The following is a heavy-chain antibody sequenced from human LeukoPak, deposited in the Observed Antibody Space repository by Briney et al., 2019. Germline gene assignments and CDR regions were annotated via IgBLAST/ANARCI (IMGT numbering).Heavy chain of an antibody. CDR2: INHSGST. V-gene: IGHV4-34*01. J-gene: IGHJ6*03. Sequence: SETLSLTCAVYGGSFSGYYWSWIRQPPGKGLEWIGEINHSGSTNYNPSLKSRVTISVDTSKNQFSLKLSSVTAADTAVYYCARDITMIVVVMNYYMDVWGKGTTVTVSS. CDR1: GGSFSGYY. CDR3: ARDITMIVVVMNYYMDV. D-gene: IGHD3-22*01.